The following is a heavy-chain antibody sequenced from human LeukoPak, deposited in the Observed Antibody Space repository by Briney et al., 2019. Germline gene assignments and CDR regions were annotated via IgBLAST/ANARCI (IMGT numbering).Heavy chain of an antibody. CDR3: AREAAAGTSYGMDV. D-gene: IGHD6-13*01. CDR2: IYYSGST. Sequence: PSETLSLTCAVSGGSITSYYWSWIRQPPGKGLEWIGYIYYSGSTNYNPSLKSRVTISVDTSKNQFSLKLSSVTAADTAVYYCAREAAAGTSYGMDVWGQGTTVTVSS. J-gene: IGHJ6*02. V-gene: IGHV4-59*01. CDR1: GGSITSYY.